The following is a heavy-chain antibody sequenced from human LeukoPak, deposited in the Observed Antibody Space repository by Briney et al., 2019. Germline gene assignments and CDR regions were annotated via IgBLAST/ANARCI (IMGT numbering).Heavy chain of an antibody. CDR2: IYYSGST. J-gene: IGHJ4*02. V-gene: IGHV4-39*07. CDR1: GGSISSSSYY. CDR3: TRGSGYYYVDFDY. D-gene: IGHD3-22*01. Sequence: SETLSLTCTVSGGSISSSSYYWGWIRQPPGKGLEWIGSIYYSGSTYYNPSLKSRVTISVDTSKNQFSLKLSSVTAADTAVYYCTRGSGYYYVDFDYWGQGTLVAVSS.